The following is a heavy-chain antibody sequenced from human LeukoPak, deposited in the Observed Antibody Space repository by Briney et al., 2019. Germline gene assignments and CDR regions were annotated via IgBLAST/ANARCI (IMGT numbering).Heavy chain of an antibody. Sequence: SETLSLTCTVSGGSISSYYWSWIRQPAGKGLGWIGRIYTSGSTNYNPSLKSRVTMSVDTSKNQFSLKLSSVTAADTAVYYCARGAAAAGTWWFDHWGQGTLVTVSS. CDR3: ARGAAAAGTWWFDH. D-gene: IGHD6-13*01. J-gene: IGHJ5*02. V-gene: IGHV4-4*07. CDR2: IYTSGST. CDR1: GGSISSYY.